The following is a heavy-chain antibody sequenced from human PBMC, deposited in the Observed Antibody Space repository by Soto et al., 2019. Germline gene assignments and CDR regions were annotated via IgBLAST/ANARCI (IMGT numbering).Heavy chain of an antibody. CDR1: AFTFYNYA. CDR3: AKSRYSDSSGDFYDY. Sequence: PGGSLRLSCAASAFTFYNYAMSWVRQAPGKGLEWVSGIGGSGRTTYYADSAKGRFPISRDNSNNTLSLQTNTLRVEDTAVYYCAKSRYSDSSGDFYDYWGQGALVTVSS. D-gene: IGHD3-22*01. J-gene: IGHJ4*02. V-gene: IGHV3-23*01. CDR2: IGGSGRTT.